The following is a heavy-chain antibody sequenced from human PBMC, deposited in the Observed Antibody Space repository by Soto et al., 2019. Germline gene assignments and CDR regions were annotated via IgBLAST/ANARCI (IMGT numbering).Heavy chain of an antibody. CDR2: IYYSGST. CDR3: ARPRVAGDSFDY. CDR1: GGSISSSSYY. V-gene: IGHV4-39*01. J-gene: IGHJ4*02. D-gene: IGHD6-19*01. Sequence: QLQLQESGPGLVKPSETLSLTCTVSGGSISSSSYYWGWIRQPPGKGLEWIGSIYYSGSTYYNPSLKSRVTISVDTSKNQFSLKLSSVTAADTAVYYCARPRVAGDSFDYWGQGTLVTVSS.